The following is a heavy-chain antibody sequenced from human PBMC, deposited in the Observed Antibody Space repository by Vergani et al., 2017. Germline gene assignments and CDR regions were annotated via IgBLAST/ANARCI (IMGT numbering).Heavy chain of an antibody. V-gene: IGHV4-34*01. CDR3: ARGRGRVGARD. CDR1: GGSFSGYY. J-gene: IGHJ4*02. Sequence: QVQLQQWGAGLLKPSETLSLTCAVYGGSFSGYYWSWIRQPPGKGLEWIGEINHSGSTNYNPSLKSRVTISVDTSNNQFALKLSSVTAADTAVYYCARGRGRVGARDWGQGTLVTVSS. D-gene: IGHD1-26*01. CDR2: INHSGST.